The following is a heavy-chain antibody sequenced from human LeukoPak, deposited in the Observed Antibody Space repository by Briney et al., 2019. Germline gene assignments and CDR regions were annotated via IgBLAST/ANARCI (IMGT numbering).Heavy chain of an antibody. CDR3: ITELGYSYVY. CDR2: IKSKSSGGTT. D-gene: IGHD5-18*01. Sequence: PGGSLRLSCAASGFTFSTAWMSWVRQPTGKGLEWVGRIKSKSSGGTTEYAAPVKGRFTISRDDSKDTAYLQMNSLKTEDTAVYYCITELGYSYVYWGQGTLVTVSS. V-gene: IGHV3-15*01. CDR1: GFTFSTAW. J-gene: IGHJ4*02.